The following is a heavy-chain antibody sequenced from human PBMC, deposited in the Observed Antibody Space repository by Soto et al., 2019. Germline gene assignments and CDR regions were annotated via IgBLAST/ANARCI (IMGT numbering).Heavy chain of an antibody. CDR3: AHSARYYDFPSGYYALFDP. V-gene: IGHV2-5*01. Sequence: SGPTLVNPTQPLTLTCTFSGFSLRTSGVGVGWIRQPPGEALEWLALIYWNDDKHYSPSLKSRLTITKDTSKNRVVLSVTNMDPVDTATYYCAHSARYYDFPSGYYALFDPWGTGSLVTVSS. J-gene: IGHJ5*02. D-gene: IGHD3-3*01. CDR1: GFSLRTSGVG. CDR2: IYWNDDK.